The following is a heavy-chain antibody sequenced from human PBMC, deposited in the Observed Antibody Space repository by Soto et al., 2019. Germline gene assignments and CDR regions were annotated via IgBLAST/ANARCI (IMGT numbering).Heavy chain of an antibody. CDR1: GFTFDDYA. CDR2: ISWNSGSI. J-gene: IGHJ4*02. Sequence: DVQLVESGGGLVQPGRSLRLSCAASGFTFDDYAMHWVRQAPGKGLEWVSGISWNSGSIGYADSVKGRFTISRDNAKNSLYLQMNSLRAEDTALYYCAKDSSDTAIWRDFDYWGQGTLVTVSS. V-gene: IGHV3-9*01. D-gene: IGHD5-18*01. CDR3: AKDSSDTAIWRDFDY.